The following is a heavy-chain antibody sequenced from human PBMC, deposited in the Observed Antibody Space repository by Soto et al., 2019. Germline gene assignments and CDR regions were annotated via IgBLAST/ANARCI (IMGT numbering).Heavy chain of an antibody. J-gene: IGHJ6*02. V-gene: IGHV3-11*01. CDR3: ARDLLQAYYYYGMDV. Sequence: LRLSCAASGFTFSDYYMSWIRQAPGKGLEWVSYISSSGSTIYYADSVKGRFTISRDNAKNSLYLQMNSLRAEDTAVYYCARDLLQAYYYYGMDVWGQGTTVTVSS. CDR1: GFTFSDYY. CDR2: ISSSGSTI.